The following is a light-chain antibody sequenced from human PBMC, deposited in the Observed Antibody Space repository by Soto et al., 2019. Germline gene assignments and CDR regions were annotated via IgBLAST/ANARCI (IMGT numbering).Light chain of an antibody. CDR3: QQSHSYRT. V-gene: IGKV1-5*01. Sequence: DFQMTQSPSTLSASVGDRVTITCRASQNIRSRLAWFQQKPGKAPKLLIYDASSLESGVPQRFSGSGSGTEFTLNITSLQTDDFSTHSGQQSHSYRTFPKWTKVDIX. CDR2: DAS. J-gene: IGKJ1*01. CDR1: QNIRSR.